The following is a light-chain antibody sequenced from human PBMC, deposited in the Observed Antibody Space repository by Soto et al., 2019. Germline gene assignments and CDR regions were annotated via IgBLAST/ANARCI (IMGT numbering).Light chain of an antibody. Sequence: QSVPTQPASVSGSPGQSITISCTGTSNDVGGYNYVSWYQHHPGKAPKLIIYGVGHRPSGVSDRFSSSKSDNTASLTISGLQAEDEADYYCTSYTSISTVVFGSGTKLTVL. CDR3: TSYTSISTVV. CDR1: SNDVGGYNY. J-gene: IGLJ1*01. CDR2: GVG. V-gene: IGLV2-14*01.